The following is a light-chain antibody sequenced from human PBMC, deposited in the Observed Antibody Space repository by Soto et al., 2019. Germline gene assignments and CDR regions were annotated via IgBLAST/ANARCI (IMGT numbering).Light chain of an antibody. CDR3: SSYAGTKNPYV. Sequence: QSVLTQPPSASGSPGQSVTISCTGTSSDVGGYNYVSWYQQHPGKAPKLMIYEVTKRPSGVPDRFSGSKSGNTAPLTVSGLQAEDEGDYYCSSYAGTKNPYVFGTGTKVTVL. V-gene: IGLV2-8*01. CDR2: EVT. CDR1: SSDVGGYNY. J-gene: IGLJ1*01.